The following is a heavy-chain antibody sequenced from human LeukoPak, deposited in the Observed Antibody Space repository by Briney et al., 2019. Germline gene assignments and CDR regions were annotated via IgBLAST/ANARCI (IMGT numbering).Heavy chain of an antibody. J-gene: IGHJ4*02. V-gene: IGHV4-39*01. D-gene: IGHD1-26*01. Sequence: PSETLSLTCSVSGGSISNSGYYWGWIRQPPGKGLEWIGSSYYSGNTYYNPSLKSRVIISVDTSKNQFSLKLSSVTAADTAVYYCARGGSYYYVDYWGQGTLVTVSS. CDR2: SYYSGNT. CDR1: GGSISNSGYY. CDR3: ARGGSYYYVDY.